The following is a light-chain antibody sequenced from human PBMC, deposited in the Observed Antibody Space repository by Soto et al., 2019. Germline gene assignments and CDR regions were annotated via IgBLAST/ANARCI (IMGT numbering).Light chain of an antibody. V-gene: IGKV1-5*01. CDR2: DVS. CDR3: QHYKMYSPWT. Sequence: DIQMTQSPSTVSAYVGDSVTITCRASQSITTWLAWYQQRPGKAPKLLIYDVSSLQSGGPSRFRGSGSGTAFTLTISSLQPDDFATYYCQHYKMYSPWTFGPGTKVEIK. J-gene: IGKJ1*01. CDR1: QSITTW.